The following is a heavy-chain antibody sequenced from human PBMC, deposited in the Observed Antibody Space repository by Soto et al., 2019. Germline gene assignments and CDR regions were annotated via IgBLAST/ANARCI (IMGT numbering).Heavy chain of an antibody. V-gene: IGHV1-18*01. D-gene: IGHD3-10*01. CDR1: GYTFTSYG. Sequence: ASVKVSCKASGYTFTSYGISWVRQAPGQGLEWMGWISAYNGNTNYAQKLQGRVTMTTDTSTSTAYMELRSLRSDDTAVYYCARDPQGVIYYYYGMDVWGQGATVTVSS. CDR3: ARDPQGVIYYYYGMDV. CDR2: ISAYNGNT. J-gene: IGHJ6*01.